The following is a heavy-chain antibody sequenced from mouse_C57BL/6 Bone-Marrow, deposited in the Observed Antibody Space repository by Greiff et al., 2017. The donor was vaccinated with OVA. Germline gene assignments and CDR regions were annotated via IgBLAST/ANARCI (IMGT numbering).Heavy chain of an antibody. CDR2: ISYDGSN. V-gene: IGHV3-6*01. CDR1: GYSITSGYY. Sequence: DVKLQESGPGLVKPSQSLSLTCSVTGYSITSGYYWNWIRQFPGNKLEWMGYISYDGSNNYNPSLKNRISITRDTSKNQFFLKLNSVTTEDTATYYCARVGYNYFDYWGQGTTLTVSS. D-gene: IGHD3-1*01. CDR3: ARVGYNYFDY. J-gene: IGHJ2*01.